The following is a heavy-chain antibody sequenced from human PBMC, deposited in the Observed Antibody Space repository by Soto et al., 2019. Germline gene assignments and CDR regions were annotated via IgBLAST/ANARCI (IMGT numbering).Heavy chain of an antibody. Sequence: QVQLVQSGAEVKRPGASVKVSCKTSGYTFVDYYIHWVRQAPGQGLDWLGWINPKSGSTNYAQDFQGRVTTTIATSICTGFMEISIRRSDDTAVYCFRRDNGLYVGSVSPTPGEDHLGQGTQVTVSS. CDR1: GYTFVDYY. D-gene: IGHD3-16*01. CDR3: RRDNGLYVGSVSPTPGEDH. J-gene: IGHJ4*02. CDR2: INPKSGST. V-gene: IGHV1-2*02.